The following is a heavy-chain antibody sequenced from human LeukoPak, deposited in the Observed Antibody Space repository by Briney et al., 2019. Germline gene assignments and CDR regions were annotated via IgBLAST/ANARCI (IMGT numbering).Heavy chain of an antibody. J-gene: IGHJ4*02. Sequence: GGSLRLSCTASGFTFGDYAMSWVRQAPGKGLEWVSFIRSTAYGGTPEYAASVKGRFTISRDDSKGIAYLQMNSLRTEDTGIYYCAHSTSGYCSGGSYAFHYWGQGTLVTVSS. V-gene: IGHV3-49*04. CDR3: AHSTSGYCSGGSYAFHY. D-gene: IGHD2-15*01. CDR2: IRSTAYGGTP. CDR1: GFTFGDYA.